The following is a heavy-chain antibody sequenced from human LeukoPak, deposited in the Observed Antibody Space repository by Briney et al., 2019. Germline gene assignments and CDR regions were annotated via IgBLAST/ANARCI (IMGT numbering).Heavy chain of an antibody. Sequence: GGSLRLSCAASRFTLSSYGMHWVRQAPGKGLEWVAVISYDGSKKYYADSVKGRFTISRDNSKNTLYLQMNSLRVEDTAVYYCVRMDVWGQGTTFTVSS. CDR1: RFTLSSYG. CDR3: VRMDV. V-gene: IGHV3-30*03. J-gene: IGHJ6*02. CDR2: ISYDGSKK.